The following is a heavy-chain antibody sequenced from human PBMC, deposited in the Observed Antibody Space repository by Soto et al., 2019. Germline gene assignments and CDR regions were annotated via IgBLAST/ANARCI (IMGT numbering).Heavy chain of an antibody. Sequence: DVKVLESGGGLVQPGGSLRLSCAGSGFTFINYAMNWVRQAPGKGLEWVSSISGGGDAAFFPDSVRGRFTISRDNSKNTVTLQMNSLGVDDTAVYYCARKILGSTTRPNYWYFDLWGRGTLVTVSS. CDR3: ARKILGSTTRPNYWYFDL. D-gene: IGHD7-27*01. J-gene: IGHJ2*01. V-gene: IGHV3-23*01. CDR2: ISGGGDAA. CDR1: GFTFINYA.